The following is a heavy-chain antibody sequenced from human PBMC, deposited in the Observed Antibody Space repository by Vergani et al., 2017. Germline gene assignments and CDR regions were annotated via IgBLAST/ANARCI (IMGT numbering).Heavy chain of an antibody. CDR3: AKVGRSEVAGTFGAFDI. V-gene: IGHV3-23*01. Sequence: VELLESGGGLAQPGGSLRVSCSASGFRVTTYYMSWVRQAPGKGLEWVSTLSASDRRTHYADSVKGRFTISRDNSKNTLFLQMNSLRPEDTADYYCAKVGRSEVAGTFGAFDIWGQGTVVSVSS. CDR2: LSASDRRT. CDR1: GFRVTTYY. J-gene: IGHJ3*02. D-gene: IGHD6-19*01.